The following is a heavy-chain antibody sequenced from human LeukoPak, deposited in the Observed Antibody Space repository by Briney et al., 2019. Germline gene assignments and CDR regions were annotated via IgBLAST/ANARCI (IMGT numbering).Heavy chain of an antibody. D-gene: IGHD5-24*01. Sequence: GGSLRLSCAASGFTFSDYSMNWVRQAPGKGLEWISYIGIDSGNTNYADSVKGRFTISGDKAKNSLYLQMNSLRIEDTAVYYCARDYKYAFDNWGQGTLVTASS. CDR1: GFTFSDYS. V-gene: IGHV3-48*01. CDR2: IGIDSGNT. J-gene: IGHJ4*02. CDR3: ARDYKYAFDN.